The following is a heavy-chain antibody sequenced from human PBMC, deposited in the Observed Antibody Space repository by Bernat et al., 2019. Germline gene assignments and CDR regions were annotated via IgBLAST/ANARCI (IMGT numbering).Heavy chain of an antibody. CDR3: ARDLVVPIAVAGTGVHDAFDI. J-gene: IGHJ3*02. Sequence: VQLVESGGGLVQPGGSLRVSCAASGFTFSSYGMHWVRQAPGKGLEWVAVIWYDGSNKYYADSVKGRFTISRDNSKNTLYLQMNSLRAEDTAVYYCARDLVVPIAVAGTGVHDAFDIWGQGTMVTVSS. CDR2: IWYDGSNK. CDR1: GFTFSSYG. D-gene: IGHD6-19*01. V-gene: IGHV3-33*08.